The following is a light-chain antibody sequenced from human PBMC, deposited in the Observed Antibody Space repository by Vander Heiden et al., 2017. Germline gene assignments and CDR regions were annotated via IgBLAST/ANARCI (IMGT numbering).Light chain of an antibody. CDR1: QSVSSY. CDR2: DAS. CDR3: QQRINWPPMYT. J-gene: IGKJ2*01. V-gene: IGKV3-11*01. Sequence: EIVLTQSPATLSLSPGERATLSCRASQSVSSYLAWYQQKPGQAPRLLIYDASNRATGIPARFSGSGYGTDFTLTISSLEPEDFAVYYCQQRINWPPMYTFGQGTKLEIK.